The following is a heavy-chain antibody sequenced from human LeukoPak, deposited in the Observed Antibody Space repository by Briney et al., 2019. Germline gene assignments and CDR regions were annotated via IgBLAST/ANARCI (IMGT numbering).Heavy chain of an antibody. CDR2: ASYNGSNK. D-gene: IGHD3-3*01. CDR3: ARGELYYDFWSGYHAAIDGN. Sequence: GGSLRLSCAVSGFTFINYAMHWVRQAPGKGLEWVAVASYNGSNKYYADSVKGRFTISKDNSKNTVYLQMNSLRVEDTAVYYCARGELYYDFWSGYHAAIDGNWGQGTLVTVSS. V-gene: IGHV3-30-3*01. J-gene: IGHJ4*02. CDR1: GFTFINYA.